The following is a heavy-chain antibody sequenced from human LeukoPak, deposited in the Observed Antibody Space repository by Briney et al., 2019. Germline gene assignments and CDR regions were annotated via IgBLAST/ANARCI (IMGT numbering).Heavy chain of an antibody. D-gene: IGHD2-2*01. J-gene: IGHJ1*01. V-gene: IGHV3-48*03. Sequence: GGSLRLSCSASGFTFSNYEMNWVRQAPGKGLEWVSYIASSGSTIYYADSVKGRFTISRGNAKSSLYLQMNSLRADDTAVYYCVTSRGSFFRWFQHWGQGTLVTVSS. CDR3: VTSRGSFFRWFQH. CDR1: GFTFSNYE. CDR2: IASSGSTI.